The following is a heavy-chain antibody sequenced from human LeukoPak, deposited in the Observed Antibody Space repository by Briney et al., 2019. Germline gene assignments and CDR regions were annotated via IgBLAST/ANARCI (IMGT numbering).Heavy chain of an antibody. D-gene: IGHD6-19*01. V-gene: IGHV1-18*04. J-gene: IGHJ4*02. CDR2: ISTYNGNT. Sequence: GASVKVSCKASGYTFTTYGISWVRQAPGQGLEWMGWISTYNGNTNYAQKLQGRLTMTTDTSTSTAYMELRSLRSADTAVYYCARAEQWLPRGVDYWGQGTLVTVSS. CDR1: GYTFTTYG. CDR3: ARAEQWLPRGVDY.